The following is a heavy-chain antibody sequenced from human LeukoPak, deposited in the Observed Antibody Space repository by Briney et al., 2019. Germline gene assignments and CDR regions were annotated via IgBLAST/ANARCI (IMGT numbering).Heavy chain of an antibody. J-gene: IGHJ4*03. CDR1: GFSFSRST. CDR2: LFSSSTYK. V-gene: IGHV3-21*01. D-gene: IGHD3-22*01. Sequence: GGSLRDSCAASGFSFSRSTMCCVRQAPGKGLEWGSSLFSSSTYKYYADSVKGRFTISRDNAKNSPYLQMNSLRGEDTAVYYCARMDDSSSYAFAYWGHGKLVTVSS. CDR3: ARMDDSSSYAFAY.